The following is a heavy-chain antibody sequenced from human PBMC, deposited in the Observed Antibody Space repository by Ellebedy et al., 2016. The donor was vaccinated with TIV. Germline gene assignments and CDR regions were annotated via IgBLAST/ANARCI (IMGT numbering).Heavy chain of an antibody. CDR1: GYTFTRYG. CDR2: IAVYNGHT. CDR3: ARSRLGGGHWYFDF. Sequence: ASVKVSXXVSGYTFTRYGMSWMRQAPGQGLEWMGWIAVYNGHTKYAQKFQDRDVMTTETATSTVYMELRSLRSDDTAVYYCARSRLGGGHWYFDFWGRGTLVTSPQ. D-gene: IGHD3-10*01. V-gene: IGHV1-18*01. J-gene: IGHJ2*01.